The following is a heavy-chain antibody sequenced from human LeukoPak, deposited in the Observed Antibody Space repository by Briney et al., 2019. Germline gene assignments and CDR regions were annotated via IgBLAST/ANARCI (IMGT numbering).Heavy chain of an antibody. CDR3: ARGLRGNY. Sequence: GASVKVSCKASGYTFTSYEINWVRQATGQGLEWMGWMNPNSGNTGYAQKFQGRVSITRNSSISTVYMELSSLRSEGTAVYYCARGLRGNYWGQGTLVTVSS. D-gene: IGHD3-16*01. J-gene: IGHJ4*02. CDR2: MNPNSGNT. CDR1: GYTFTSYE. V-gene: IGHV1-8*03.